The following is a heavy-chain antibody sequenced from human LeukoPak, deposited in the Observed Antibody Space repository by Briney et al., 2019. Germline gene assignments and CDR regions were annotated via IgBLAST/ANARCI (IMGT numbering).Heavy chain of an antibody. V-gene: IGHV4-34*01. CDR1: GGSFSGYY. CDR3: ARKGDVVVVAANWFDP. Sequence: SETLSLTCAVYGGSFSGYYWSWIRQPPGKGLEWIGEINHSGSTNYNPSLESRVTTSVDTSKNQFSLKLISVTAADTAVYYCARKGDVVVVAANWFDPWGQGTVVTVSS. J-gene: IGHJ5*02. D-gene: IGHD2-15*01. CDR2: INHSGST.